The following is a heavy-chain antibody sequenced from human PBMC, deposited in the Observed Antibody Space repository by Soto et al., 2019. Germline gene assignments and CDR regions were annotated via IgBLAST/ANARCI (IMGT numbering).Heavy chain of an antibody. CDR2: IKRDGSTT. CDR1: GFTFSDYW. D-gene: IGHD3-3*01. CDR3: ARVGYDFWSGYYTHYYYYMDV. J-gene: IGHJ6*03. Sequence: GGSLRLSCAASGFTFSDYWMHWVRQAPGKGLEWVSRIKRDGSTTNYADSVKGRFTMTTDTSTSTAYMELRSLRSDDTAVYYCARVGYDFWSGYYTHYYYYMDVWGKGTTVTVSS. V-gene: IGHV3-74*01.